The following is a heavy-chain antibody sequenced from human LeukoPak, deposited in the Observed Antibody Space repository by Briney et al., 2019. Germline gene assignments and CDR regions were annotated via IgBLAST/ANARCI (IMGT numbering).Heavy chain of an antibody. J-gene: IGHJ6*02. CDR2: ISGSGGST. V-gene: IGHV3-23*01. CDR3: AKSDYDFWSGKHYYYYGMDV. Sequence: PGGSLRLSCAASGFTFSSYAMSWVRQAPGKGLEWVSAISGSGGSTYYADSVKGRFTISRDNSKNTLYLQMNSLRAEDTAVYYCAKSDYDFWSGKHYYYYGMDVWGQGTTVTVSS. D-gene: IGHD3-3*01. CDR1: GFTFSSYA.